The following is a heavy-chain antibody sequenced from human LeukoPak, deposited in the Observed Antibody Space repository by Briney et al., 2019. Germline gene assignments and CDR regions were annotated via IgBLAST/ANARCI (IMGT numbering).Heavy chain of an antibody. J-gene: IGHJ6*02. Sequence: GASVKVSCKASGYTFTSYGISWVRQAPGQGLEWMGWISAYNGNTNYAQKIQDRVTMTTDTSPSTAYMELRSPRSDDTAMYYCARDRSTPSSNWGQGWWYYYYGMDVWGQGTTVTVSS. CDR2: ISAYNGNT. CDR1: GYTFTSYG. V-gene: IGHV1-18*01. CDR3: ARDRSTPSSNWGQGWWYYYYGMDV. D-gene: IGHD7-27*01.